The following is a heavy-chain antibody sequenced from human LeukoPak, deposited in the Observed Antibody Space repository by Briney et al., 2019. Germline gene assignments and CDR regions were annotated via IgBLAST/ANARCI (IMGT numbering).Heavy chain of an antibody. Sequence: GGSLRLSCAASGFTFSNYWMSWVRQAPGKGLEWVANIHQDGSEKYYVDSVKGRFTISRDNAKNSLFLQRNSLRAEDTAVYYCARERSPFCSGGSCYSDYWGQGTLVTVSS. J-gene: IGHJ4*02. CDR1: GFTFSNYW. CDR2: IHQDGSEK. D-gene: IGHD2-15*01. V-gene: IGHV3-7*01. CDR3: ARERSPFCSGGSCYSDY.